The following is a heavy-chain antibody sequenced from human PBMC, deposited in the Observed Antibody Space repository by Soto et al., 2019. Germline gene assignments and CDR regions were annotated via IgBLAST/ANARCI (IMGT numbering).Heavy chain of an antibody. CDR1: GYSFTSYS. D-gene: IGHD3-22*01. J-gene: IGHJ3*02. Sequence: PGESLKVSCKGSGYSFTSYSIGWVRQMPGKALEWVGIIYPGDSDTRYSPSFQGQVTISADKSISTAYLQWSSLKASDTAMYYCARRSGSYYDSRDDAFDIWGQGTMVTVSS. V-gene: IGHV5-51*01. CDR2: IYPGDSDT. CDR3: ARRSGSYYDSRDDAFDI.